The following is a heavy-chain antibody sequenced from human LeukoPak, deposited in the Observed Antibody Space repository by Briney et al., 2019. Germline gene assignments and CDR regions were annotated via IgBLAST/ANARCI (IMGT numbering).Heavy chain of an antibody. V-gene: IGHV3-53*05. Sequence: GGSLRLSCAASGFTVSSNYMSWVRQAPGKGLEWVSVIYSGGRTYYGDSVKGRFTFSRDNSKNTLYLQMNSLRAEDTAVYYCAKDRSKGSYGDEFDHWGQGTLVTVSS. CDR3: AKDRSKGSYGDEFDH. J-gene: IGHJ4*02. D-gene: IGHD1-26*01. CDR2: IYSGGRT. CDR1: GFTVSSNY.